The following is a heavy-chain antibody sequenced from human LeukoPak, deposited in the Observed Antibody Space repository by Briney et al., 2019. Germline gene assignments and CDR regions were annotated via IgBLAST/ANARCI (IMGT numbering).Heavy chain of an antibody. D-gene: IGHD2-2*02. V-gene: IGHV3-21*01. J-gene: IGHJ6*02. CDR2: ISSSSSYM. CDR3: ARVTGYCSSTSCYNGMAV. Sequence: GGSLRLSCAASGFTFSSYSMNWVRQAPGKGLEWVSSISSSSSYMYYADSVKGRLTISRDNAKNSLYLQMNSLRAEDTAVYYCARVTGYCSSTSCYNGMAVWGQGTTVTVSS. CDR1: GFTFSSYS.